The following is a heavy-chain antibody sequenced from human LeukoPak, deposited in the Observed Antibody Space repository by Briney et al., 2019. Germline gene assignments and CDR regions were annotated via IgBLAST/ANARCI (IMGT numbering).Heavy chain of an antibody. CDR2: INHSGST. V-gene: IGHV4-34*01. Sequence: PSETLSLTCAVYGGSFSGYYWSWIRQPPGKGLECIGEINHSGSTNYNPSLKSRVTISVDTSKNQFSLKLSSVTAADTAVYYCARDVVAAPGTWDYWGQGTLVPVSS. CDR1: GGSFSGYY. D-gene: IGHD6-13*01. J-gene: IGHJ4*02. CDR3: ARDVVAAPGTWDY.